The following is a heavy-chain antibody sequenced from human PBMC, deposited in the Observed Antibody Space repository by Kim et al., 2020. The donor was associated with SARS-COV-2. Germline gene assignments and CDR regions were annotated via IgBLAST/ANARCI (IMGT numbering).Heavy chain of an antibody. CDR2: IRSKGDSS. J-gene: IGHJ6*02. Sequence: GGSLRLSCAASGFSFWSYGMSWVRQAPGKGLEWISTIRSKGDSSYYADSVKGRCTISRDNSKHTLWLEMNSLRAEDTAVYFCAKSVSGGGYHYYGMDVWGQGTTVTVSS. CDR3: AKSVSGGGYHYYGMDV. CDR1: GFSFWSYG. D-gene: IGHD3-16*01. V-gene: IGHV3-23*01.